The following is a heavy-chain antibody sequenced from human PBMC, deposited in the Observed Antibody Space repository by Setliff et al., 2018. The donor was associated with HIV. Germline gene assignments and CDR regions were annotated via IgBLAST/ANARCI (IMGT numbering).Heavy chain of an antibody. V-gene: IGHV3-23*01. J-gene: IGHJ4*02. CDR2: ISGSGGST. D-gene: IGHD6-25*01. CDR1: GSTFSNYA. CDR3: AKDQSSAGYYFDS. Sequence: GESLKISCAASGSTFSNYAMSWVRQAPGKGLEWVSGISGSGGSTYYADSVKGRFTISRDNSKNTLYLQMNSLRAEDTAVYYCAKDQSSAGYYFDSWGQGTLVTVSS.